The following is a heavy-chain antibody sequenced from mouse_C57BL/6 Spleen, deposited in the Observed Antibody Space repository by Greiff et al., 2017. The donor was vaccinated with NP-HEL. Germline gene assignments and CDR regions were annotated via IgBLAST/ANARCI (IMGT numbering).Heavy chain of an antibody. CDR2: ISGGGGNT. V-gene: IGHV5-9*01. CDR1: GFTFSSYT. D-gene: IGHD1-1*01. CDR3: ARERRSFDY. Sequence: EVKLMESGGGLVKPGGSLKLSCAASGFTFSSYTMSWVRQTPEKRLEWVATISGGGGNTYYPDSVKGRFTISRDNAKNTPYLQMSSLRSEDTALYYCARERRSFDYWGQGTTLTVSS. J-gene: IGHJ2*01.